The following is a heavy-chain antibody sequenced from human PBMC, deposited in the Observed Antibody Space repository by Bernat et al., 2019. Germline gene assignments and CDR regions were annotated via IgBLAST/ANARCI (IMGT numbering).Heavy chain of an antibody. CDR2: ISAYNGNT. Sequence: QVQLVQSGAEVRNPGASVKVSCKASGYTFTNYAIAWVRQAPGQGLEWMGYISAYNGNTAYAQRLQGRVTMTTDTSTSTGYMELRSLRSDDTAVYYCARDNGGLAAAGTDWFDPWGQGTLVTVSS. D-gene: IGHD6-13*01. CDR1: GYTFTNYA. V-gene: IGHV1-18*04. CDR3: ARDNGGLAAAGTDWFDP. J-gene: IGHJ5*02.